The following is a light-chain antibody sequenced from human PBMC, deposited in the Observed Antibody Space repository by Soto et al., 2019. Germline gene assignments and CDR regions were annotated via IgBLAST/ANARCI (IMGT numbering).Light chain of an antibody. CDR2: DDS. Sequence: SYELTQPPSVSVAPGQTARITCGGNNVGSKSVHWYQQKSGQAPVVVVYDDSDRPSGIPERFSGSNSGNTATLTISRVEAGDEADYYCQVWDDSTDHIYVFGTGIKVTVL. CDR1: NVGSKS. J-gene: IGLJ1*01. V-gene: IGLV3-21*02. CDR3: QVWDDSTDHIYV.